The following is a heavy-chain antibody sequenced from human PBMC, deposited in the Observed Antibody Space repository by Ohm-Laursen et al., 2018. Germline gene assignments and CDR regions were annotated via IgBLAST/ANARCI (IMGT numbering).Heavy chain of an antibody. D-gene: IGHD1-26*01. CDR1: GFIFSSYG. CDR2: IWYDGSNK. Sequence: SLRLSCAASGFIFSSYGMHWVRQAPGKGLEWVAVIWYDGSNKYYADSVKGRFTISRDNSKNTLYLQMNSLRAEDTAVYYCARSRLRAHFDYWGQGTLVTVSS. J-gene: IGHJ4*02. V-gene: IGHV3-33*01. CDR3: ARSRLRAHFDY.